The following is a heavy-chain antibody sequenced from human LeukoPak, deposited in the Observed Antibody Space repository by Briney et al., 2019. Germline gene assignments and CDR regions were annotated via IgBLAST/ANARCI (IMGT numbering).Heavy chain of an antibody. CDR1: GFTFDDYA. CDR2: ISWNSGSI. V-gene: IGHV3-9*03. Sequence: PGGSLRLSCAASGFTFDDYAMHWVRQAPGKGLEWVSGISWNSGSIGYADSVKCRFTISRDNAKNSLYLQMNSLRAEDMALYYCAKGNYGDGGPFDYWGQGTLVTVSS. D-gene: IGHD4-17*01. J-gene: IGHJ4*02. CDR3: AKGNYGDGGPFDY.